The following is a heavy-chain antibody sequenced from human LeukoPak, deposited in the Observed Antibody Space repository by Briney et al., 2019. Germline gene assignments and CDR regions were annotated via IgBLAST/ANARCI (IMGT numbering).Heavy chain of an antibody. V-gene: IGHV4-34*01. Sequence: SETLSLTCAVYGGSFSGYYWSWIRQPPGKGLEWIGEINHSGSTNYNPSLKSRVTISVDTSKNQFSLKLSSVTAADTAVYYCARLTPLLWFGELFGGCWFDPWGQGTLVTVSS. CDR3: ARLTPLLWFGELFGGCWFDP. CDR2: INHSGST. D-gene: IGHD3-10*01. CDR1: GGSFSGYY. J-gene: IGHJ5*02.